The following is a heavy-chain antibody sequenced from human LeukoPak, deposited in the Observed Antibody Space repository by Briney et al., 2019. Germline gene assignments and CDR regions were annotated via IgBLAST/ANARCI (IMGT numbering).Heavy chain of an antibody. CDR3: SPDLYSKYKGYFDY. D-gene: IGHD4-11*01. Sequence: GGSLRLSCPASGFTFSNAWMSWVRQAPGKGLEWVGRIKSKTDGGTTDYAAPVKGRFTISRDDPRNTLYLQMNSLKTEDTAVYYCSPDLYSKYKGYFDYWGQGTLVTVSS. J-gene: IGHJ4*02. CDR1: GFTFSNAW. CDR2: IKSKTDGGTT. V-gene: IGHV3-15*05.